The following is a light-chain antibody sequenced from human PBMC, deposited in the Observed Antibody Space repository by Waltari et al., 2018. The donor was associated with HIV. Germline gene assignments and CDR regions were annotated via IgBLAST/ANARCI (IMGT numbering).Light chain of an antibody. V-gene: IGLV2-11*01. CDR1: SSDVGVYNF. CDR3: CSYAGSYPVV. J-gene: IGLJ2*01. CDR2: DVS. Sequence: QSALTQPRSVSGSPGQSVTISCTGTSSDVGVYNFVSWYQQHPGKAPKLMIYDVSKRPLCVPDRFSGSKSGNTSSLTISGLQAEDEADYYCCSYAGSYPVVFGGGTKLTVL.